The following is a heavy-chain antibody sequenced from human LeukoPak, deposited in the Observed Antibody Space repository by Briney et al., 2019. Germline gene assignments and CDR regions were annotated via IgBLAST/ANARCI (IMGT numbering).Heavy chain of an antibody. CDR2: IKQDGSEK. J-gene: IGHJ4*02. CDR1: GFTFSTYY. V-gene: IGHV3-7*04. CDR3: AGGFGFLIES. Sequence: PGGSLRLSCAASGFTFSTYYMAWVRQAPGKGLEWVANIKQDGSEKYYGGSVKGRFTISRDNAKSALYLQLNSLRVEDTAVYFCAGGFGFLIESWGQGTLVTVSS. D-gene: IGHD2-21*01.